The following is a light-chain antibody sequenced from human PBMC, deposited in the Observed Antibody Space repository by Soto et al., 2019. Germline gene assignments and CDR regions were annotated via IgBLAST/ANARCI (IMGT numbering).Light chain of an antibody. V-gene: IGKV3-15*01. CDR2: GAS. CDR1: QGVSSN. CDR3: QQYNNWHPIT. J-gene: IGKJ5*01. Sequence: EKAMPQSPACRSLSSPERATHSCRASQGVSSNLAWYQQKPGQAPRLLIYGASTRATGIPARFSGSGSGTEFTLTIRSLQSEDFAVYYCQQYNNWHPITFGQGTRLEIK.